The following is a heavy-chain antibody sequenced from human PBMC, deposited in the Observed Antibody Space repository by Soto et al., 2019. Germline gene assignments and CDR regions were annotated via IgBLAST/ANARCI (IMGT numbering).Heavy chain of an antibody. Sequence: EVQLLESGGGLVQPGGSLRLYCSSSGFIFGSYAMAWVRQPPGKGLEWVSGASRSGAYTFYAPSVRGRFSISRDNSRDTLWLQMDSLRVEDTALYFCVKYMVTKDLGEHWAQGTLVTVSS. CDR3: VKYMVTKDLGEH. D-gene: IGHD2-21*02. V-gene: IGHV3-23*01. CDR1: GFIFGSYA. J-gene: IGHJ4*02. CDR2: ASRSGAYT.